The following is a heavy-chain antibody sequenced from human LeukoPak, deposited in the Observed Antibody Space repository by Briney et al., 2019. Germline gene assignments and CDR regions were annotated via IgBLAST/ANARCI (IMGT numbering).Heavy chain of an antibody. CDR2: IRYDGSNK. D-gene: IGHD2-2*02. J-gene: IGHJ4*02. CDR3: ANPYCSSTSCYKGY. V-gene: IGHV3-30*02. CDR1: DFTFSSYG. Sequence: GGPLRLSCAASDFTFSSYGMHWAGRPPAKGLGGVPFIRYDGSNKYYADSVKGRFTISRDNSKNTLYLQMNSLRAEDTAVYYCANPYCSSTSCYKGYWGQGTLVTVSS.